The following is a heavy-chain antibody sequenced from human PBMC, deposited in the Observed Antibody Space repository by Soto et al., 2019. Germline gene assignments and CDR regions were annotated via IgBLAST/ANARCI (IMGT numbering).Heavy chain of an antibody. D-gene: IGHD3-22*01. Sequence: TRSLSYAVSVGSISCGGYSGSRVRQPPGKGLEWIGYIYHSGSTYYNPSLKSRVTISVDRSKNQFSLKLSSVTAADTAVYYCARGGDSSGYVAFDIWGQGTMVT. CDR2: IYHSGST. J-gene: IGHJ3*02. V-gene: IGHV4-30-2*01. CDR3: ARGGDSSGYVAFDI. CDR1: VGSISCGGYS.